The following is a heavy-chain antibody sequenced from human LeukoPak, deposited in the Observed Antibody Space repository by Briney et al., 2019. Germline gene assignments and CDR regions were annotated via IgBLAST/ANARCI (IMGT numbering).Heavy chain of an antibody. CDR3: ARDKYYDSSDYMDV. V-gene: IGHV4-61*02. CDR1: GGSISSGSYY. D-gene: IGHD3-22*01. Sequence: SETLSLTCTASGGSISSGSYYWSWIRQPAGKGLEWIGRIYTSGSTNYSPSLKSRVTISVDTSKNQFSLKLSSVTAADTAVYYCARDKYYDSSDYMDVWGKGTTVTVSS. CDR2: IYTSGST. J-gene: IGHJ6*03.